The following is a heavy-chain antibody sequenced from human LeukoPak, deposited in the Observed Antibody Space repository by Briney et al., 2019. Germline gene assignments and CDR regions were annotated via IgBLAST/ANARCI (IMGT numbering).Heavy chain of an antibody. J-gene: IGHJ4*02. CDR2: ISSSSSYI. Sequence: GGSLRLSCAASGFTFSSYSMNWVRQAPGKGLEWVSSISSSSSYIYYADSVKGRFTISRDNAKNSLYLQMNSLRVEDTALYYCAKGEDSSSWYSFDYWGQGTLVTVSS. D-gene: IGHD6-13*01. V-gene: IGHV3-21*04. CDR3: AKGEDSSSWYSFDY. CDR1: GFTFSSYS.